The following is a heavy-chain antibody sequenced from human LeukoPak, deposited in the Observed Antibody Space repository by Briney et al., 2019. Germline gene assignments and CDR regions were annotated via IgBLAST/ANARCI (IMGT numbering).Heavy chain of an antibody. CDR1: GGSFSGYY. J-gene: IGHJ6*02. CDR3: ARGGYYYDSSGYYADYYHYYGMDV. V-gene: IGHV4-34*01. Sequence: SETLSLTCAVYGGSFSGYYWSWIRQPPGKGLEWIGEINHSGSTNYNPSLKSRVTISVDTSKNQFSLKLSSVTAADTAVYYCARGGYYYDSSGYYADYYHYYGMDVWGQGTTVTVSS. D-gene: IGHD3-22*01. CDR2: INHSGST.